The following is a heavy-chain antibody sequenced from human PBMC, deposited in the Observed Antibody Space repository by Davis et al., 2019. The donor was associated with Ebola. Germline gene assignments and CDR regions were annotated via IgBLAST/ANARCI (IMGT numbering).Heavy chain of an antibody. V-gene: IGHV1-69*06. CDR2: IIPIFGTA. Sequence: SVKVSCKASGGTFSSYAISWVRQAPGQGLEWMGGIIPIFGTANYAQKFQGRVTITADKSTSTAYMELSSLRSEDTAVYYCARVRYSSGAGWFDPWGQGTLVTVSS. CDR3: ARVRYSSGAGWFDP. J-gene: IGHJ5*02. D-gene: IGHD6-19*01. CDR1: GGTFSSYA.